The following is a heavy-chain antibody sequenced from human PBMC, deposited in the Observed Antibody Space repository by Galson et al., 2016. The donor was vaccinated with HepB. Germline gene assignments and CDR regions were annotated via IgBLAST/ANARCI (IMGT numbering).Heavy chain of an antibody. Sequence: SLRLSCAASGFTFSDYYMSWIRQAPGKGLEWVSYISNSGSSIYYADSVKGRFTISRGNAKNSLYLQMNSLRAEDTAVYYCASCSGSGSYSCSYFDHWGQGTLVTVSS. D-gene: IGHD3-10*01. CDR2: ISNSGSSI. CDR3: ASCSGSGSYSCSYFDH. V-gene: IGHV3-11*01. CDR1: GFTFSDYY. J-gene: IGHJ4*02.